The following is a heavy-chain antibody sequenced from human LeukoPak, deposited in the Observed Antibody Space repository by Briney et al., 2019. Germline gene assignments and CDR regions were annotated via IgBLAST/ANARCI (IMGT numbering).Heavy chain of an antibody. J-gene: IGHJ4*02. CDR3: ARDRRYSPDY. V-gene: IGHV3-74*01. CDR2: TYSVGSDT. CDR1: GFTFSSYW. D-gene: IGHD5-18*01. Sequence: GGSLRLSCAASGFTFSSYWMHWVRQAPGKGLVWVSTTYSVGSDTLYADSVKGRFTISRDNAKNTLYLQMNSLRAEDTAVYYCARDRRYSPDYWGRGTLVTVSS.